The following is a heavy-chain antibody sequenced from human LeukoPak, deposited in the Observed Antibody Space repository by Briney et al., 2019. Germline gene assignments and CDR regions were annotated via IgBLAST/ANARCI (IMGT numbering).Heavy chain of an antibody. V-gene: IGHV4-30-2*01. CDR2: IYHSGST. J-gene: IGHJ4*01. D-gene: IGHD1-26*01. CDR3: ARSGATSSLAIY. Sequence: PSETLSLTCTVSGGSISSGGYYWSWIRQPPGKGLEWIGYIYHSGSTYYNPSLKSRVTISVDRSKNQFSLKLSSVTAADTAVYYCARSGATSSLAIYWXXXTLVTVSS. CDR1: GGSISSGGYY.